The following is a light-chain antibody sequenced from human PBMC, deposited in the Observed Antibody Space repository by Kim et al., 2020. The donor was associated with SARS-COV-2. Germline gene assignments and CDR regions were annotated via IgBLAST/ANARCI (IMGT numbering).Light chain of an antibody. J-gene: IGLJ1*01. CDR2: QDN. CDR1: KLGDNY. CDR3: LAWDTNSFYV. Sequence: SYELTQPPSVSVSPGQTASITCSTDKLGDNYVYWYQQKPGQSPVLVIYQDNKRPSGIPERFAGSNSGNTATLTISGTQAMDEADYYCLAWDTNSFYVFGTGTKVTVL. V-gene: IGLV3-1*01.